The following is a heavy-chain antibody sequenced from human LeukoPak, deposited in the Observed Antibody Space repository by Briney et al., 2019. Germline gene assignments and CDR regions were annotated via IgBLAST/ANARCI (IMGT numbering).Heavy chain of an antibody. CDR2: IIPIFGTA. J-gene: IGHJ6*02. D-gene: IGHD2-21*02. Sequence: ASVKVSCTASGGTFSSYAISSVRQAPGQGLEWMGGIIPIFGTANYAQKFQGRVTITADESTSTAYMELSSLRSEDTAVYYCARVLVVVTTEAYYYYYGMDVWGQGATVTVSS. V-gene: IGHV1-69*13. CDR1: GGTFSSYA. CDR3: ARVLVVVTTEAYYYYYGMDV.